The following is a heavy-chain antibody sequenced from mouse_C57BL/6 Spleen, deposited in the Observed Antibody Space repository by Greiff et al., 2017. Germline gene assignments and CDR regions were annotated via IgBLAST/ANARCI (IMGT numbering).Heavy chain of an antibody. D-gene: IGHD1-1*01. CDR1: GYTFTSYW. V-gene: IGHV1-53*01. CDR3: ARESMTSVVARHYYAMDY. CDR2: INPSNGGT. J-gene: IGHJ4*01. Sequence: VQLQQPGTELVKPGASVKLSCKASGYTFTSYWMHWVKQRPGQGLEWIGNINPSNGGTNYNEKFKSKATLTVDKSSSTAYMQLSSLTSEDSAVYYCARESMTSVVARHYYAMDYWGQGTSVTVSS.